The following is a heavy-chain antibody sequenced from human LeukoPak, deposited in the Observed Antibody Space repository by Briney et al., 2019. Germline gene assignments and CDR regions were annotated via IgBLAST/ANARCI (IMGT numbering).Heavy chain of an antibody. D-gene: IGHD6-19*01. CDR1: GFTFSSHG. CDR2: ISPSGGIT. Sequence: GGSLRLSCGASGFTFSSHGMNWVRQAPGKGLEWVSGISPSGGITYYTDSVKGRFTISRDNSKNTLYLQMNSLRAEDTAVYYCAKGGWYRGYYYYYMDVWGKGTTVTVSS. CDR3: AKGGWYRGYYYYYMDV. V-gene: IGHV3-23*01. J-gene: IGHJ6*03.